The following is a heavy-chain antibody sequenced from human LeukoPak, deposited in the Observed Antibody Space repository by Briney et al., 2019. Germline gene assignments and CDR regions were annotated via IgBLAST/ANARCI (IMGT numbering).Heavy chain of an antibody. CDR1: GFTFSSYA. CDR2: ISGSGGST. CDR3: ASRGSYFSYYYIDV. V-gene: IGHV3-23*01. Sequence: QTGGSLRLSCGASGFTFSSYAMSWVRQAPGKGREWVSAISGSGGSTYYADSVKGRFTISRDNSKNTLYLQMNSLRAEDTAVYYCASRGSYFSYYYIDVWGKGTTVTFS. D-gene: IGHD1-26*01. J-gene: IGHJ6*03.